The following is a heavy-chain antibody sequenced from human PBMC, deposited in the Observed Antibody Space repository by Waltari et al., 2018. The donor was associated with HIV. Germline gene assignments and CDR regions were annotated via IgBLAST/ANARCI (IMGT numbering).Heavy chain of an antibody. V-gene: IGHV4-31*03. Sequence: QVQLQESGPGLVKPSQTLSLTCTVSGGSISSGGYYWSWIPQHPGKGLEWIGYIYYSGSTYYNPSLKSRVTISVDTSKNQFSLKLSSVTAADTAVYYCARDKDSSGYHFDYWGQGTLVTVSS. J-gene: IGHJ4*02. CDR2: IYYSGST. CDR1: GGSISSGGYY. D-gene: IGHD3-22*01. CDR3: ARDKDSSGYHFDY.